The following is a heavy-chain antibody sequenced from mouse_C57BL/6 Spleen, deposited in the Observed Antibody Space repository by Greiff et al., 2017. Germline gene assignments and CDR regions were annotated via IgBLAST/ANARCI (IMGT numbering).Heavy chain of an antibody. V-gene: IGHV1-54*01. J-gene: IGHJ2*01. CDR1: GYAFTNYL. D-gene: IGHD1-1*01. Sequence: QVQLQQSGAELVRPGTSVKVSCKASGYAFTNYLIEWVKQRPGQGLEWIGVINPGSGGTNYNEKFKGKATLTADKSSSTAYMQLSSLTSEDSAVYFCARWGNTTVVDLFDYWGQGTTLTVSS. CDR3: ARWGNTTVVDLFDY. CDR2: INPGSGGT.